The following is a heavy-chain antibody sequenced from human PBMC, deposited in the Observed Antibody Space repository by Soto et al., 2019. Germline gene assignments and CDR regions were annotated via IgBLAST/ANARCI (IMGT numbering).Heavy chain of an antibody. J-gene: IGHJ5*02. V-gene: IGHV1-24*01. CDR1: GYTLTELS. CDR3: ATAPYSGYDRPSGNWFDP. D-gene: IGHD5-12*01. CDR2: FDPEDGET. Sequence: ASVKVSCKVSGYTLTELSMHWVRQAPGKGLEWMGGFDPEDGETIYAQKFQGRVTMTEDTSTDTAYMELSSLRSEDTTVYYCATAPYSGYDRPSGNWFDPWGQGTLVTVSS.